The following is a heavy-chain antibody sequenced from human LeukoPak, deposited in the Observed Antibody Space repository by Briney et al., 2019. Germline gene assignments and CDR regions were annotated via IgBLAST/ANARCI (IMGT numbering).Heavy chain of an antibody. V-gene: IGHV3-11*01. CDR2: IISSVSTI. D-gene: IGHD2-2*01. J-gene: IGHJ4*02. Sequence: GGSLRLSCAASGFTFSDYYMRWIRQAPGQGLEWVSYIISSVSTIYYADSVKGRFTISRDNAKNSLYLQMNSLRAEDTAVYYCARELIVVVPHARGGDYVLDYWGQGTLVTVSS. CDR1: GFTFSDYY. CDR3: ARELIVVVPHARGGDYVLDY.